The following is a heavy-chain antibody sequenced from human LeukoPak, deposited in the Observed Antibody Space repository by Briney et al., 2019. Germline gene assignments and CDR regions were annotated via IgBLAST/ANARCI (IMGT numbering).Heavy chain of an antibody. D-gene: IGHD2-15*01. Sequence: VSVKVSCKASGYTFTGYYMHWVRQAPGQGLEWMGWINPNSGGTNYAQKFQGWVTMTRDTSISTAYMELSRLRSDDTAVYYCARDLQRVGHGSPNWFDPWGQGTLVTVSS. CDR2: INPNSGGT. CDR3: ARDLQRVGHGSPNWFDP. CDR1: GYTFTGYY. J-gene: IGHJ5*02. V-gene: IGHV1-2*04.